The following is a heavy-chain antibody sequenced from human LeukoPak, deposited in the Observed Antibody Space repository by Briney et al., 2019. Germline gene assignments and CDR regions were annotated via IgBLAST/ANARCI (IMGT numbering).Heavy chain of an antibody. CDR1: GVSFSSYA. CDR3: AKDRLTFGGVIVNWFDP. Sequence: GGSLRLSCAASGVSFSSYAMSWVRQAPGKGLEWVSAISGSGGSTYYADSVKGRFTISRDNSKNTLYLQMNSLRAEDTAVYYCAKDRLTFGGVIVNWFDPWGQGTLVTVSS. CDR2: ISGSGGST. J-gene: IGHJ5*02. V-gene: IGHV3-23*01. D-gene: IGHD3-16*02.